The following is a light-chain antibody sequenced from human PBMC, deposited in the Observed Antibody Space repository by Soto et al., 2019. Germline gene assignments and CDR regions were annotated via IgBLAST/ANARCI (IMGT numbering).Light chain of an antibody. CDR3: HQYGSSPRT. CDR1: QSVSSSC. CDR2: GAS. Sequence: EIVLTQSPGTLSLSPGERATLSCRASQSVSSSCLAWYQQKPGQAPRLLIYGASSRATGIPDRFSGSGSGKDFTLTISRLEPEDFAVYYCHQYGSSPRTFGQGTKVEIK. V-gene: IGKV3-20*01. J-gene: IGKJ1*01.